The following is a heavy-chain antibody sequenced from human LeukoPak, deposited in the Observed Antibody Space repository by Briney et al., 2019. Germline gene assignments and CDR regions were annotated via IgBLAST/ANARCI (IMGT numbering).Heavy chain of an antibody. D-gene: IGHD3-22*01. Sequence: GGSLRLSCAASGFTFSSYWMHWVRQAPGKGLVWVSRINCDGSSTSYADSVKGRFTISRDNAKNTLYLQMNSLRAEDTAVYYCARVGGYYYDSLRGAFDIWGQGTMVTVSS. J-gene: IGHJ3*02. CDR1: GFTFSSYW. CDR2: INCDGSST. CDR3: ARVGGYYYDSLRGAFDI. V-gene: IGHV3-74*01.